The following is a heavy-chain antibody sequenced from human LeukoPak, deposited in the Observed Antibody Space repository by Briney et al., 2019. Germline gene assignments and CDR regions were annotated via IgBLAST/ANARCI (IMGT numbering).Heavy chain of an antibody. V-gene: IGHV3-23*01. CDR3: AKDKAVTPGWFHP. D-gene: IGHD4-17*01. J-gene: IGHJ5*02. CDR2: ITGRGDST. Sequence: GGSLRHSCAASGFTFSSYAMNWVRQVPGKGLEWVSAITGRGDSTYYADSVKGRFTISRDNSKNTLYLQMNSLRAEDTAVYYCAKDKAVTPGWFHPWGQGTLVTVSS. CDR1: GFTFSSYA.